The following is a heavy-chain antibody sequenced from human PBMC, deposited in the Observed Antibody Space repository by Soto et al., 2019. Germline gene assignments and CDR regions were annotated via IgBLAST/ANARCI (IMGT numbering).Heavy chain of an antibody. CDR3: SRRAPEGFDP. CDR2: INYSGTT. J-gene: IGHJ5*02. CDR1: GGSISSSSYF. V-gene: IGHV4-39*01. Sequence: QLQLQESGPGLVKASETLSLTCTVSGGSISSSSYFWGWIRQPPGRGLEWIGSINYSGTTYYNPSLKSRVTLSVDTSKNQFSLKVSSVTAADTALYYCSRRAPEGFDPWGQGTLVTVSS.